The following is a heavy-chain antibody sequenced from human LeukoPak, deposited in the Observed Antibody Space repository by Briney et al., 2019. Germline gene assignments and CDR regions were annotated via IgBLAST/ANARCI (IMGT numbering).Heavy chain of an antibody. V-gene: IGHV4-34*01. D-gene: IGHD3-16*02. CDR3: ARALPFDYVWGSYRSGTKTTFDY. Sequence: SETLSLTCAVSGGSFSKYYWSWIRQPPGKGPEWIGDINHTGSTKYNPSLKSRVTIAMDTSKNQFSLKLSSVTAADPAVYFCARALPFDYVWGSYRSGTKTTFDYWGQGTLVTVSS. CDR1: GGSFSKYY. J-gene: IGHJ4*02. CDR2: INHTGST.